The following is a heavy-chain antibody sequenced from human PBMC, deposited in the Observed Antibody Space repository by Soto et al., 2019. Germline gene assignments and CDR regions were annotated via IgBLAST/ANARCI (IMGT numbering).Heavy chain of an antibody. J-gene: IGHJ3*02. D-gene: IGHD6-19*01. Sequence: PGGSLRLSCAASGFTFSDYYMSWIRQAPGKGLEWDSYISSSSSYTNYADSVKGRFTISRENAKNSLYLQMNSLRAEDTAVYYCARERVGLAQEHAFDIWGQGTMVTVSS. V-gene: IGHV3-11*06. CDR1: GFTFSDYY. CDR3: ARERVGLAQEHAFDI. CDR2: ISSSSSYT.